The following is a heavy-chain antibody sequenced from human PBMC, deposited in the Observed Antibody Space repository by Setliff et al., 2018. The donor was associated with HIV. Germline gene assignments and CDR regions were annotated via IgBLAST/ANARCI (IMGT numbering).Heavy chain of an antibody. Sequence: GGSLRLSCAASGFTFSNYAMNWVRQAPGKGLEWVSAISGSGGSTYYADSVKGRFTISRDNAKNSLYLQMNRLRAEDTGVYYCAREPEYSSPGGGMDVWGQGTTVTVSS. J-gene: IGHJ6*02. CDR2: ISGSGGST. CDR3: AREPEYSSPGGGMDV. V-gene: IGHV3-23*01. CDR1: GFTFSNYA. D-gene: IGHD6-6*01.